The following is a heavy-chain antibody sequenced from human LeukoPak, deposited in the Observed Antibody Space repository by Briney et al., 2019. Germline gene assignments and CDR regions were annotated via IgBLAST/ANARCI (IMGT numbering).Heavy chain of an antibody. Sequence: GGSLRLSCAASGFTFAHYAMVWVRQAPGKGLESIASVSGSGSDTYYTDSVKGRFTISRDNSKNTIYLQMNSLRAEDTAVCYCAKIYCTTITCPAYWYGMDVWGQGTTVTVSS. D-gene: IGHD2-8*01. CDR1: GFTFAHYA. CDR3: AKIYCTTITCPAYWYGMDV. V-gene: IGHV3-23*01. CDR2: VSGSGSDT. J-gene: IGHJ6*02.